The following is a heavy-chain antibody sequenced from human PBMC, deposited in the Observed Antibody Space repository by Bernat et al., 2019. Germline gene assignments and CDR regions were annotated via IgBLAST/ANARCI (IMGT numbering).Heavy chain of an antibody. J-gene: IGHJ4*02. Sequence: EVQLVESGGDLVKPGESLRLSCATSAFIFTDAWMNWVRQAPGKGLEWVGRIKSKTDGGTTDYAAPVKGRFTISRDDSKNTLYLQMNSLKTEDTAVYYCTTRVVRGVITVYWGQGTLVTVSS. CDR2: IKSKTDGGTT. CDR3: TTRVVRGVITVY. V-gene: IGHV3-15*07. CDR1: AFIFTDAW. D-gene: IGHD3-10*01.